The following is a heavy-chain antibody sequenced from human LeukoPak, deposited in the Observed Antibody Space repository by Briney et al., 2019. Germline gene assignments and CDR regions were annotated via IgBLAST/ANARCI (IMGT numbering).Heavy chain of an antibody. CDR2: IIPIFGTA. D-gene: IGHD3-22*01. CDR1: GGTFSSYA. V-gene: IGHV1-69*05. Sequence: EASVKVSCKASGGTFSSYAISWVRQAPGQGLEWMGGIIPIFGTANYAQKFQGRVTITTDESTSTAYVELSSLRSEDTAVYYCARAFYDSSGYYNSAIDYWGQGTLVTVSS. J-gene: IGHJ4*02. CDR3: ARAFYDSSGYYNSAIDY.